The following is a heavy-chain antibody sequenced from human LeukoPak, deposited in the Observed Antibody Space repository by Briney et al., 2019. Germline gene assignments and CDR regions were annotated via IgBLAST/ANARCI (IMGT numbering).Heavy chain of an antibody. CDR3: ARESGWTYFDY. Sequence: QPGGSLRLSCAASGFTFSSYAMNWVRQAPGKGLEWVAVISYDGSNKYYADSVKGRFTISRDNSKNTLYLQMNSLRAEDTAVYYCARESGWTYFDYWGQGTLVTVSS. CDR2: ISYDGSNK. J-gene: IGHJ4*02. CDR1: GFTFSSYA. D-gene: IGHD6-19*01. V-gene: IGHV3-30*04.